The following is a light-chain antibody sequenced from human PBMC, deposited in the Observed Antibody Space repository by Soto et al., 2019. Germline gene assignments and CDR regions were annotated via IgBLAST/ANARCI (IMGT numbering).Light chain of an antibody. CDR3: QQTCSLPIT. Sequence: DIQMTQSPSSVSASVGDRVSIPCRASQGISSCLAWYQQKPGTAPKLLINAASGLQSEVPSRFSGSGSGTDFTLTISSLQPEDFATYYCQQTCSLPITFGQGTRLEIK. CDR1: QGISSC. J-gene: IGKJ5*01. V-gene: IGKV1D-12*01. CDR2: AAS.